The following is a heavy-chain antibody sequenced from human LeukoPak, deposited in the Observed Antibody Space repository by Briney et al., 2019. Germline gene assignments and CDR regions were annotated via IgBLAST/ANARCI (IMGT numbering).Heavy chain of an antibody. V-gene: IGHV4-34*01. CDR3: SRQVVGNDY. CDR1: GESSFSSYY. D-gene: IGHD3-22*01. J-gene: IGHJ4*02. Sequence: SETLSLTCAVYGESSFSSYYRSWIRQTPGGALEWIGEINHSGYTNYNPSLKSRVTLSIDTSKNQFSLRLNSVTAADTAVYYCSRQVVGNDYWGQGILVTVSS. CDR2: INHSGYT.